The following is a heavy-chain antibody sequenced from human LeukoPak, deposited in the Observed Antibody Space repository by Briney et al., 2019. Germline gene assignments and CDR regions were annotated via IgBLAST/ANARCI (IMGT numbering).Heavy chain of an antibody. J-gene: IGHJ4*02. Sequence: SETLSLTCTVSGGSISSYYWGWIRQPPGKGLEWIGYIYYSGSTNYNPSLKSRVTISVDTSKNQFSLKLSSVTAADTAVYYCARCHYFGSGAYDYWGQGTLVTVSS. D-gene: IGHD3-10*01. CDR2: IYYSGST. CDR3: ARCHYFGSGAYDY. CDR1: GGSISSYY. V-gene: IGHV4-59*08.